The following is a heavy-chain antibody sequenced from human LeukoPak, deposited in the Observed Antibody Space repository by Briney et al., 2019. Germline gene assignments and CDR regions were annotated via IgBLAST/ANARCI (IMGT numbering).Heavy chain of an antibody. CDR1: GFTFSSYS. CDR2: ISSSSSYI. Sequence: AGGSLRLSCAASGFTFSSYSMNWVRQAPGKGLEWVSSISSSSSYIYYADSVKGRFTISRDNAKNSLYLQMNSLSAEDTAVYYCARDLTGSGYDIWGQGTMVTVSS. V-gene: IGHV3-21*01. D-gene: IGHD1-20*01. CDR3: ARDLTGSGYDI. J-gene: IGHJ3*02.